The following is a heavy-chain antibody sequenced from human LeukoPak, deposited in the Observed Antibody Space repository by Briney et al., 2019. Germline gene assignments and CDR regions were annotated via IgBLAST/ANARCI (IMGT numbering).Heavy chain of an antibody. CDR3: AKSLHSDNSGYHDY. D-gene: IGHD3-22*01. J-gene: IGHJ4*02. V-gene: IGHV3-30*18. Sequence: GGSLRLSCAASGFTLSDYGMHWVRQAPGKGLEWVAVVSYDASNQYYADSVKGRFTISRDSSKNTLYLQMNCLRPEDTAVYYCAKSLHSDNSGYHDYWGQGTLVTVSS. CDR2: VSYDASNQ. CDR1: GFTLSDYG.